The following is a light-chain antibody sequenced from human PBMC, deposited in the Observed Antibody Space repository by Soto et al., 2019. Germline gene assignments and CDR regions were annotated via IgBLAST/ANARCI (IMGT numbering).Light chain of an antibody. J-gene: IGKJ1*01. CDR1: QSIGGTF. Sequence: EIVLTQAPGTLSLSPGERATLSCRASQSIGGTFLAWYQHKPGQAPRVLIYGASRRATGIPDRFSGGGSGTDFTLTISRQEPEDFALCYCQQYYSGWTFGQGTKVEMK. V-gene: IGKV3-20*01. CDR3: QQYYSGWT. CDR2: GAS.